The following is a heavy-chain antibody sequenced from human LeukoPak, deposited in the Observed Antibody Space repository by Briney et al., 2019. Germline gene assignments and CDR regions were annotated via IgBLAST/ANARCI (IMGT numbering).Heavy chain of an antibody. CDR2: IYYRGTT. D-gene: IGHD4-11*01. J-gene: IGHJ3*02. V-gene: IGHV4-39*07. CDR1: GDSISSSSYY. Sequence: SETLSLTRTVSGDSISSSSYYWGWIRQPPGKGLEWLGTIYYRGTTYYNPSLKSRVTISVGTSKNQFSLKLSSVTAADTAVYYCGSNSLIWGQGTMVTVSS. CDR3: GSNSLI.